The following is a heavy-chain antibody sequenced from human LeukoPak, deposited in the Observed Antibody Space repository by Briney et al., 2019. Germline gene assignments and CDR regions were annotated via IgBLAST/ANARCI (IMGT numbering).Heavy chain of an antibody. V-gene: IGHV3-30-3*02. J-gene: IGHJ4*02. CDR3: AKGGKWDVTPFDY. CDR2: ISYDGSNK. D-gene: IGHD1-26*01. Sequence: PGGSLRPSCAASGFTFSGYPIHWVRQAPGKGLEWVAVISYDGSNKYYADSVKGRFTISRDNSKNTLYLQVNSLRAEDTAVYYCAKGGKWDVTPFDYWGQGTLVSVSS. CDR1: GFTFSGYP.